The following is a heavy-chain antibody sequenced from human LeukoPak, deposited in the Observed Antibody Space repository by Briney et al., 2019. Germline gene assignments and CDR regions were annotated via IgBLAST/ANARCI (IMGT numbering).Heavy chain of an antibody. CDR1: GFTFSSYS. CDR3: ARELSSGWSYFDY. V-gene: IGHV3-48*04. D-gene: IGHD6-19*01. CDR2: ISSSGSTI. Sequence: PGGSLRLSCAASGFTFSSYSMNWVRQAPGKGLEWVSYISSSGSTIYYADSVKGRFTISRDNAKNSLYLQMYSLRAEDTAVYYCARELSSGWSYFDYWGQGTLVTVSS. J-gene: IGHJ4*02.